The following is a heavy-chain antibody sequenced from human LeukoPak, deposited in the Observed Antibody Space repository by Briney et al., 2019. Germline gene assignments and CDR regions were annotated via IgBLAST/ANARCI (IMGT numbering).Heavy chain of an antibody. D-gene: IGHD6-19*01. Sequence: GGSLRLSCAASGFTFSSYWMSWVRQAPGKGLEWVANIKQDGSEKYYVDSVKGRFTISRDNAKNSLYLQMNSLRAEDTAVYYCARGGLAVAGTAFDPWGQGTLVTVSS. CDR1: GFTFSSYW. CDR3: ARGGLAVAGTAFDP. CDR2: IKQDGSEK. J-gene: IGHJ5*02. V-gene: IGHV3-7*01.